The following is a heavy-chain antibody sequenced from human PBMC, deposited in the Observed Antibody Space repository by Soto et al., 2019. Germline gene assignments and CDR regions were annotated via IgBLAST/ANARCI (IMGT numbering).Heavy chain of an antibody. D-gene: IGHD6-13*01. CDR3: ARGRYSSSPGLFDY. Sequence: GASVKVSCKASGGTFSSYAISWVRQAPGQGPEWMGGIIPIFGTANYAQKFQGRVTITADESTSTAYMELSSLRSEDTAVYYCARGRYSSSPGLFDYWGQGTLVTVSS. V-gene: IGHV1-69*13. CDR1: GGTFSSYA. CDR2: IIPIFGTA. J-gene: IGHJ4*02.